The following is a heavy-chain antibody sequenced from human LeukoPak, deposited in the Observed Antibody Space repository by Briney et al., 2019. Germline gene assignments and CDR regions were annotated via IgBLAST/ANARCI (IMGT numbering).Heavy chain of an antibody. CDR3: TREAYYYDSRSPNFDY. J-gene: IGHJ4*02. Sequence: PGGSLRLSCAASGFTFGDYAMSWFRQAPGKGLEWVGFIRSKAYGGTTEYAASVKGRFTISRDDSKSIAYLQMNSLKTEDTAVYCCTREAYYYDSRSPNFDYWGQGTLVTVSS. CDR1: GFTFGDYA. D-gene: IGHD3-22*01. V-gene: IGHV3-49*03. CDR2: IRSKAYGGTT.